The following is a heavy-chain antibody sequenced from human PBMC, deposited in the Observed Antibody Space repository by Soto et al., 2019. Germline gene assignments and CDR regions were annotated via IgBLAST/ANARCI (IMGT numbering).Heavy chain of an antibody. CDR1: GGSISSSNW. Sequence: SETLSLTCAVSGGSISSSNWWSWVRQPPGKGLEWIGEIYHSGSTNYNPSLTSRVTISVDKSKNQFSLKLSSVTAADTAVYYCAIDWFPVHTGDDFWSGYCPTHGMDVWGQGTTVTVSS. D-gene: IGHD3-3*01. V-gene: IGHV4-4*02. CDR2: IYHSGST. CDR3: AIDWFPVHTGDDFWSGYCPTHGMDV. J-gene: IGHJ6*02.